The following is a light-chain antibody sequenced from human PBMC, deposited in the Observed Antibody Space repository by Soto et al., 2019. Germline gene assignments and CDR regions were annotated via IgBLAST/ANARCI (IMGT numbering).Light chain of an antibody. CDR3: QQRSNLPLFT. CDR1: QSVSSY. CDR2: DAS. J-gene: IGKJ3*01. V-gene: IGKV3-11*01. Sequence: EIVLTQSPATLSLSPGERATLSCRASQSVSSYLAWYQQKPGQAPRLLIYDASNRATGIPARFSGSGSGTAFSLTISSLVHEDFAVYYCQQRSNLPLFTFGPGTKVDIK.